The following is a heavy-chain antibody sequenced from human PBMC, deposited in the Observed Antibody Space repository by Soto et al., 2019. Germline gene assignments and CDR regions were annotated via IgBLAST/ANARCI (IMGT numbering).Heavy chain of an antibody. CDR1: GYTFTSYG. V-gene: IGHV1-18*01. CDR3: ARDSDPYCSGGSCPFDY. D-gene: IGHD2-15*01. Sequence: QVQLVQSGAEVKKPGASVKVSCKASGYTFTSYGISWVRQAPGQGLEWMGWISAYNGNTNYAQKLQGRVTMTTDTSTSTAYMELRSLRSDDTAMYYCARDSDPYCSGGSCPFDYWGQGTLVTVSS. CDR2: ISAYNGNT. J-gene: IGHJ4*02.